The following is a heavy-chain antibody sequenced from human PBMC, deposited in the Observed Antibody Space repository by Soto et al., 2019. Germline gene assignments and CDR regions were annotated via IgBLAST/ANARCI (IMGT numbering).Heavy chain of an antibody. CDR1: GVSISSGNW. J-gene: IGHJ4*02. V-gene: IGHV4-4*02. CDR3: ARLVYDSRLNYLYFDH. CDR2: VYNDGSA. D-gene: IGHD3-22*01. Sequence: SEALSLTCDVSGVSISSGNWWSWVRQPPGKGLEWIAEVYNDGSANYHPSLESRATISVDRSKNQFSLRLSSVTAADTGKYYCARLVYDSRLNYLYFDHWGQGTLVTVSS.